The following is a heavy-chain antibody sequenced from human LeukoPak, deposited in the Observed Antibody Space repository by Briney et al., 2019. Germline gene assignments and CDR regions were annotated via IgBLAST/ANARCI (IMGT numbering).Heavy chain of an antibody. CDR3: ARESYSSSWYSSYFDY. V-gene: IGHV4-30-2*01. Sequence: PSETLSLTCTVSGGSISSGGYSWSWIRQPPGKGLEWIGYIYHSGSTYYNPSLKSRVTISVDRSKNQFSLKLSSVTAADTAVYYCARESYSSSWYSSYFDYWGQGTLVTVSS. D-gene: IGHD6-13*01. CDR2: IYHSGST. J-gene: IGHJ4*02. CDR1: GGSISSGGYS.